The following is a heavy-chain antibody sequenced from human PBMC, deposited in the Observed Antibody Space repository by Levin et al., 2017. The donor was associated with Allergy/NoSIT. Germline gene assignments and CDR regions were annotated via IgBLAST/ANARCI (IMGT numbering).Heavy chain of an antibody. V-gene: IGHV3-48*03. CDR1: GFTFSSYE. D-gene: IGHD3-3*01. J-gene: IGHJ4*02. Sequence: GESLKISCAASGFTFSSYEMNWVRRAPGKGLEWVSYISSTGSTIYSADSVKGRFTISRDNATNSLYLHMNSLRAEDTAFYYCARQLGNFWSGYNSFDYWGQGTLVTVSS. CDR3: ARQLGNFWSGYNSFDY. CDR2: ISSTGSTI.